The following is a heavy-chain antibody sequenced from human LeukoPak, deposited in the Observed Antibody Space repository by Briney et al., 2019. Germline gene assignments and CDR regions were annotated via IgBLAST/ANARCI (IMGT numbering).Heavy chain of an antibody. CDR2: IIPIFGTA. V-gene: IGHV1-69*05. CDR1: GGTFSSYA. CDR3: AREGLGSSSSDYYYYMDV. D-gene: IGHD6-6*01. Sequence: ASVKVSCKASGGTFSSYAISWVRQAPGQGLEWMGGIIPIFGTANYAQKFQGRVTITTDESTSTAYMELSSLRSEDTAVYYCAREGLGSSSSDYYYYMDVWGKGTRSPSP. J-gene: IGHJ6*03.